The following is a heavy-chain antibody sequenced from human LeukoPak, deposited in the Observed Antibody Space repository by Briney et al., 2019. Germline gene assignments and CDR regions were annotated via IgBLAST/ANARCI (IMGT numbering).Heavy chain of an antibody. D-gene: IGHD6-19*01. CDR2: ITGSGDST. J-gene: IGHJ4*02. CDR1: GFTFSSNA. V-gene: IGHV3-23*01. CDR3: AKGAQDSSGWYCGY. Sequence: PGGSLRLSCAASGFTFSSNAMNWVRQAPGKGLEWVSGITGSGDSTYYADSVKGRFTISRDNSKNTVYLQMNSLRAEDTAVYYCAKGAQDSSGWYCGYWGQGTLVTVSS.